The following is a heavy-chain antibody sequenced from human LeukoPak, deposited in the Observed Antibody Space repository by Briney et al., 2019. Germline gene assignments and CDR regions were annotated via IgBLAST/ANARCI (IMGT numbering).Heavy chain of an antibody. Sequence: SQTLSLTCSVSGGSISSGGNYWSWIRQHPGKGLEWIGYIYYSGSTYYNPSLKSRVTISLDTSKNQFSLKLTSVTAADTAVYYCARGSSGYFDWLLNWYFDLWGRGTLVTVSS. V-gene: IGHV4-31*03. D-gene: IGHD3-9*01. CDR1: GGSISSGGNY. J-gene: IGHJ2*01. CDR3: ARGSSGYFDWLLNWYFDL. CDR2: IYYSGST.